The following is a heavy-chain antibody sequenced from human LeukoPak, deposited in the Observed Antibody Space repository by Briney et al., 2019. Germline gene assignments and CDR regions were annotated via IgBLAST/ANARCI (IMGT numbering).Heavy chain of an antibody. D-gene: IGHD1-7*01. CDR3: AREALELQSYHYYYMDV. J-gene: IGHJ6*03. CDR2: IYYSGST. V-gene: IGHV4-59*11. CDR1: GGSISSHY. Sequence: SETLSLTCTVSGGSISSHYWSWIRQPPGKGLEWIGYIYYSGSTNYNPSLKSRVTISVDTSKNQFSLKLSSVTAADTAVYYCAREALELQSYHYYYMDVWGKGTTVTVSS.